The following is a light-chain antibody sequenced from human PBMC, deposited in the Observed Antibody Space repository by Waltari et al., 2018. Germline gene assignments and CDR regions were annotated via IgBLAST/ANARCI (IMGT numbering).Light chain of an antibody. J-gene: IGKJ1*01. V-gene: IGKV3-11*01. CDR2: DAS. CDR1: QSVSSF. CDR3: QQRDNWPWT. Sequence: DIVLTQSPATVSLSPGERATLSCRTSQSVSSFVAWYHQNPGQPPRLLIADASNRASGISDRITASGSGLDFTLTISSLEPEYVGVYYCQQRDNWPWTFGQGTKVEIK.